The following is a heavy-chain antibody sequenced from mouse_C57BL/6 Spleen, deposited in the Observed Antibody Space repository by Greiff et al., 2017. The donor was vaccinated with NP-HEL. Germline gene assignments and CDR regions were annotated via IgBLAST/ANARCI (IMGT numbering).Heavy chain of an antibody. CDR1: GYAFSSSW. CDR3: ARPLDSSGYWFAY. J-gene: IGHJ3*01. D-gene: IGHD3-2*02. CDR2: IYPGDGDT. V-gene: IGHV1-82*01. Sequence: QVHVKQSGPELVKPGASVKISCKASGYAFSSSWMNWVKQRPGKGLEWIGRIYPGDGDTNYNGKFKGKATLTADKSSSTAYMQLSSLTSEDSAVYFCARPLDSSGYWFAYWGQGTLVTVSA.